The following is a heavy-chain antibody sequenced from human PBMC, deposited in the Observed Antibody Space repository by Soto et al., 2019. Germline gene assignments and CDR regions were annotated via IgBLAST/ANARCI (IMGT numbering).Heavy chain of an antibody. CDR2: ISYDGSNK. D-gene: IGHD2-2*01. CDR3: AKDRLPRDIVVVPAAMSY. Sequence: GGSLRLSCAASGFTFSSYGMHWVRQAPGKGLEWVAVISYDGSNKYYADSVKGRFTISRDNSKNTLYLQMNSLRAEDTAVYYCAKDRLPRDIVVVPAAMSYWGQGTLVTVSS. V-gene: IGHV3-30*18. J-gene: IGHJ4*02. CDR1: GFTFSSYG.